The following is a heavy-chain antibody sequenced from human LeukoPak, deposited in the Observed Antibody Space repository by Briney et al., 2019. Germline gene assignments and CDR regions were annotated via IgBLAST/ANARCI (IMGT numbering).Heavy chain of an antibody. CDR1: GFTFSHFA. J-gene: IGHJ4*02. D-gene: IGHD2-8*01. Sequence: GGSLRLSCEASGFTFSHFAMHWVRQAPDKGLEWVANIKQDESEKFYVDSVKGRFTISRDNAENSLYLQLNSLRGDDTAVYYCVRGGVSGTFDYWGQGILVTVSS. V-gene: IGHV3-7*04. CDR2: IKQDESEK. CDR3: VRGGVSGTFDY.